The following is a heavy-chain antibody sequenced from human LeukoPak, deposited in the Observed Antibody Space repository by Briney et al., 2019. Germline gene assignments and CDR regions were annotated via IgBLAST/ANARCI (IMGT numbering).Heavy chain of an antibody. CDR3: AKGAPVDY. CDR2: IYGSGTT. J-gene: IGHJ4*02. CDR1: GASISNNY. Sequence: ETLSLTCAVSGASISNNYWNWIRQSAGKGLEWIGRIYGSGTTQYNPSLNSRVTMSLDTSKNHVSLKLISVTAADTAVYYCAKGAPVDYWGQGTLVTVSS. V-gene: IGHV4-4*07.